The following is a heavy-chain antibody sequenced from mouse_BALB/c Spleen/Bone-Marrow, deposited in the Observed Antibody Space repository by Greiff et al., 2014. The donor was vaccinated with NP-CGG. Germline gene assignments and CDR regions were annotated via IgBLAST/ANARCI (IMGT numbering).Heavy chain of an antibody. CDR3: TRYYYRFSDWFAY. J-gene: IGHJ3*01. CDR1: GYTFTSYW. Sequence: VQLQQPGTVLARPGASVKMSCKASGYTFTSYWMHWVKQRPGQGLEWIGAIYPGNSDTSYNQKFKGKAKLTAVTSTSTAYKELSRLTNEDSAVYYSTRYYYRFSDWFAYWGQGTLVTVSA. CDR2: IYPGNSDT. D-gene: IGHD2-14*01. V-gene: IGHV1-5*01.